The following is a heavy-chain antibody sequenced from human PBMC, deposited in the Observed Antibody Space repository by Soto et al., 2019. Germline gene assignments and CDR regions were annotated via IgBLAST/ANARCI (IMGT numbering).Heavy chain of an antibody. Sequence: PSETLSLTCTVSGGSISSYYWSWIRQPAGKGLEWIGRIYTSGSTNYNPSLKSRVTMSVDTSKNQFSLKLSSVTAADTAVYYCARDFVVAGIRNYFDYWGQGTLVTVSS. D-gene: IGHD6-19*01. J-gene: IGHJ4*02. V-gene: IGHV4-4*07. CDR2: IYTSGST. CDR3: ARDFVVAGIRNYFDY. CDR1: GGSISSYY.